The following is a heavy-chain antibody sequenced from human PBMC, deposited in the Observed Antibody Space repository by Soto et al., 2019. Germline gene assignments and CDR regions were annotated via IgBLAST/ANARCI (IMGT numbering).Heavy chain of an antibody. Sequence: QVQLQESGPGLVKPSQTLSLTCTVSGGSISSGDYYWSWIRQPPGKGLEWIGYIYYSGSTYYNPSLKSRVTISVDTSKNQFSLKLSSVTAADTAVYYCAREVAARPTEYSSGWYKTFDYWGQGTLVTVSS. V-gene: IGHV4-30-4*01. D-gene: IGHD6-19*01. CDR3: AREVAARPTEYSSGWYKTFDY. J-gene: IGHJ4*02. CDR1: GGSISSGDYY. CDR2: IYYSGST.